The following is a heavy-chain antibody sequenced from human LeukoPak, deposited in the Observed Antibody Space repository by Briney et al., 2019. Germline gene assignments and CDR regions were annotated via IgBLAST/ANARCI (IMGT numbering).Heavy chain of an antibody. J-gene: IGHJ6*03. Sequence: EASVKVSRKASGYTFTSYGISWVRQAPGQGLEWMGWISAYNGNTNYAQKLQGRVTMTTDTSTSTAYMELRSLRSDDSSVYYCARCTGWFPYYYYYMDVWGKGTTVTVSS. CDR1: GYTFTSYG. D-gene: IGHD6-19*01. V-gene: IGHV1-18*01. CDR3: ARCTGWFPYYYYYMDV. CDR2: ISAYNGNT.